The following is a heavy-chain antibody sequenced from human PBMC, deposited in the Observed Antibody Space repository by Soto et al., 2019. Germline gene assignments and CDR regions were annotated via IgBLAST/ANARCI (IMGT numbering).Heavy chain of an antibody. CDR3: ARSRHGSGSYTHFYYGLDV. Sequence: QVQLVESGGGVVQPGRSLRLSCAASGFTFISYARHWVRQAPGKGLEWVAVISFDGSTEYYADSVKGRFTISRDNSKNTVYLQMNSLRSEDTAVYYCARSRHGSGSYTHFYYGLDVWGQGTTVTVSS. V-gene: IGHV3-30-3*01. CDR2: ISFDGSTE. D-gene: IGHD3-10*01. CDR1: GFTFISYA. J-gene: IGHJ6*02.